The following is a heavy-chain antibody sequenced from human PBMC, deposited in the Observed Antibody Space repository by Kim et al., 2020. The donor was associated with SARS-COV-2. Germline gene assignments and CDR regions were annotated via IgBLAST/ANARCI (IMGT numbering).Heavy chain of an antibody. Sequence: SETLSLTCAVYGGSFSGYYWSWIRQPPGKGLEWIGEINHSGSTNYNPSLKSRVTISVDTSKNQFSLKLSSVTAADTAVYYCARGRVGYGDYGGADYWGQGTLVTVSS. CDR1: GGSFSGYY. CDR3: ARGRVGYGDYGGADY. CDR2: INHSGST. D-gene: IGHD4-17*01. V-gene: IGHV4-34*01. J-gene: IGHJ4*02.